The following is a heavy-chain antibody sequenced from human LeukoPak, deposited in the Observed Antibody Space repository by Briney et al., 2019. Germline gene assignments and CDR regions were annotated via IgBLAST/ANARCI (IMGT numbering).Heavy chain of an antibody. V-gene: IGHV4-4*07. CDR1: GGSISDSY. CDR3: GKKSMSVAGTVEV. CDR2: INRNGIT. J-gene: IGHJ4*02. Sequence: SETLSLTCSVSGGSISDSYWGWIRQPAGSGLEWIGRINRNGITKYNPSLGSRVTMSVDPSKNQLSLTLRSVTAADTALYYCGKKSMSVAGTVEVWGQGILVTVS. D-gene: IGHD6-19*01.